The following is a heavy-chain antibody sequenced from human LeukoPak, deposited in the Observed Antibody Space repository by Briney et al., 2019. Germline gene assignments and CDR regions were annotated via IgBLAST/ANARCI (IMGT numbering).Heavy chain of an antibody. V-gene: IGHV4-59*08. Sequence: RSSETLSLTCIVSGGSINSHYWSWIRQPPGKGLEWIGDIHYTGTTKYNPSVKSRVTISIDTSKNQFSLELSSETATDTAVYYCARGQWEIDFRGQGTLVTVSS. CDR3: ARGQWEIDF. J-gene: IGHJ4*02. CDR1: GGSINSHY. CDR2: IHYTGTT. D-gene: IGHD1-26*01.